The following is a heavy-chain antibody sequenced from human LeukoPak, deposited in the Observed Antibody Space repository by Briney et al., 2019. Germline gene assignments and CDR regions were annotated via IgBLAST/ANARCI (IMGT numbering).Heavy chain of an antibody. CDR2: ISAYNGNT. J-gene: IGHJ3*02. V-gene: IGHV1-18*01. CDR1: GYTFTSYG. CDR3: ARVGYDFWSGSLFDAFDI. Sequence: GASVKVSCKASGYTFTSYGISWVRQAPGQGLECMGWISAYNGNTNYAQKLQGRVTMTTDTSTSTAYMERRILRSDDTAVYYCARVGYDFWSGSLFDAFDIWGQGTMVTVSS. D-gene: IGHD3-3*01.